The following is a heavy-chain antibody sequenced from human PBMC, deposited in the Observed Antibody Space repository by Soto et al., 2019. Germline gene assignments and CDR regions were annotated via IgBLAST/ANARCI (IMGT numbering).Heavy chain of an antibody. CDR1: GYTFTSYA. CDR2: INAVNGNT. CDR3: ATSIVVVSALDY. V-gene: IGHV1-3*05. D-gene: IGHD2-21*02. Sequence: QVQLVQSGAEEKKPGASWNVSCKPSGYTFTSYAMHWVRQAPGQRLEWMGWINAVNGNTKYPQKCQGRVTITRDTYASPAYMEMSSPTAEDTAVYYCATSIVVVSALDYWGQGTLVTVSS. J-gene: IGHJ4*02.